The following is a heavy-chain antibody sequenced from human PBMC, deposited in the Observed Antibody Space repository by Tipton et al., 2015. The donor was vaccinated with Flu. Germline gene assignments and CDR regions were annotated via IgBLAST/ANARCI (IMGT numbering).Heavy chain of an antibody. V-gene: IGHV3-23*01. CDR1: GFTFSSYA. D-gene: IGHD1-14*01. Sequence: SLRLSCAASGFTFSSYAMSWVRQAPGKGPEWVSAISDNGDGTYYADSVKGRFTISRDNSKSTLYLQMSSLRVEDTAVYYCAKEKALHKPFDYWGQGALVTVFS. CDR3: AKEKALHKPFDY. J-gene: IGHJ4*02. CDR2: ISDNGDGT.